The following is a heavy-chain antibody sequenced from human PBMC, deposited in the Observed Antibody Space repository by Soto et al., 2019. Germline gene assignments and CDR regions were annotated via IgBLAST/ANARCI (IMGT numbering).Heavy chain of an antibody. CDR1: GGSISTYY. D-gene: IGHD2-8*01. CDR3: ARGGHCTDGVCSALDY. CDR2: IYYRGTA. V-gene: IGHV4-59*08. Sequence: QVQLQESGPGLVKPSETLSLTCTVSGGSISTYYWSWIRQPPGKGLEWIGYIYYRGTASYNPSLKSRVTISLDTSKNQFSLKLSSVTAADTAVYYCARGGHCTDGVCSALDYWGQGTLVTVSS. J-gene: IGHJ4*02.